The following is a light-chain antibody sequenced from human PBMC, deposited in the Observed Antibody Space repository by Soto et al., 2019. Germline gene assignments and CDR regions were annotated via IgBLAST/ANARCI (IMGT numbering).Light chain of an antibody. V-gene: IGKV1-6*01. Sequence: IQMTQSASSLSASVGDTVAITCRASQGIRNDLGWYQQKPGKAPKLLIHAASSLESGVPTRFSGSGSGTDFTFTISSLQAEDFATYYCLQDYSYPWTFGQGTKVDIK. CDR3: LQDYSYPWT. J-gene: IGKJ1*01. CDR1: QGIRND. CDR2: AAS.